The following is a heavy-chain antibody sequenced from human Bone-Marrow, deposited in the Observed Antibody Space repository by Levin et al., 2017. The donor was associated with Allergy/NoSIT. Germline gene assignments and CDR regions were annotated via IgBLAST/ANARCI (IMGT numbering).Heavy chain of an antibody. CDR2: IYQDGST. D-gene: IGHD1-26*01. J-gene: IGHJ3*02. V-gene: IGHV4-30-2*01. Sequence: PSETLSLTCNVSGASIGIGGFSWNWIRLPAGRGLEWIGYIYQDGSTYYNPSLNGRVTFSMDKSKNQFSLTLTSVTAADTGVYFCARDKYSGGYYDPFDIWGQGARVTVSS. CDR3: ARDKYSGGYYDPFDI. CDR1: GASIGIGGFS.